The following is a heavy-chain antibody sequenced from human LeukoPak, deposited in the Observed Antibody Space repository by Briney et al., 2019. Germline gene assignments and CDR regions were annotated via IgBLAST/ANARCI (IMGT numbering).Heavy chain of an antibody. CDR3: ARGVVGYYGGNSFDY. CDR1: GGSISSDY. CDR2: IYYSGST. D-gene: IGHD4-23*01. Sequence: PSETLSLTCTVSGGSISSDYWSWIRQPPGKGLEWIGYIYYSGSTNYNPSLKSRVTISVDTSKNQFSLKLSSVTAADTAVYYCARGVVGYYGGNSFDYWGQGTLVTVSS. J-gene: IGHJ4*02. V-gene: IGHV4-59*01.